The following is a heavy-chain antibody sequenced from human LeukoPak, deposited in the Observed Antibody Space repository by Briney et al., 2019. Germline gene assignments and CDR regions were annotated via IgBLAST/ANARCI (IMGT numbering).Heavy chain of an antibody. CDR3: TTSGYPGNYFDY. CDR1: GYTFTSYG. CDR2: ISAYNGNT. J-gene: IGHJ4*02. V-gene: IGHV1-18*01. D-gene: IGHD3-22*01. Sequence: ASVKVSCKASGYTFTSYGISWVRQAPGQGLEWMGWISAYNGNTNYAQKLQGRVTMTTDTSTSTAYMELRSPRSDDTAVYYCTTSGYPGNYFDYWGQGILVTVSS.